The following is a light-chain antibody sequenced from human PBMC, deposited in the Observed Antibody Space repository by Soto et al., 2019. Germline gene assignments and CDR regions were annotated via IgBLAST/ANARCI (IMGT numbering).Light chain of an antibody. CDR1: QSVSRY. V-gene: IGKV3-11*01. CDR2: NAS. J-gene: IGKJ5*01. Sequence: EIVLTQSPATLSLSAGERATLSCRASQSVSRYLAWYQQKPGQAPRLLIYNASHRATGIPDRFSGSGSGTDFTLTISSLEPEDFAVYYCQQRSNWPPITFGQGTRLEIK. CDR3: QQRSNWPPIT.